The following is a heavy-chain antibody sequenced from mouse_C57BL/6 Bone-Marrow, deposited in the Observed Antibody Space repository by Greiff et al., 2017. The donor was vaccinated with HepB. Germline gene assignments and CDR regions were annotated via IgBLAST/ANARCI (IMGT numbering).Heavy chain of an antibody. Sequence: DVMLVESGGDLVKPGGSLKLSCAASGFTFSSYGMSWVRQTPDKRLEWVATISSGGSYTYYPDTVKGRVTISRDNAKNTLYLQMSSLKSEDTAMYYCARRRQLRMDYWGEGTSVTVSS. V-gene: IGHV5-6*02. CDR2: ISSGGSYT. CDR3: ARRRQLRMDY. D-gene: IGHD3-2*02. J-gene: IGHJ4*01. CDR1: GFTFSSYG.